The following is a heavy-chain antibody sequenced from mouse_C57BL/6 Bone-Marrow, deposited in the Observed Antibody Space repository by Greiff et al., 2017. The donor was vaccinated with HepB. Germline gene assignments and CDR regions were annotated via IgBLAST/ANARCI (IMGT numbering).Heavy chain of an antibody. D-gene: IGHD1-1*01. CDR3: ARWYYGFDY. CDR1: GFTFSSYG. Sequence: EVQLVESGGDLVKPGGSLKLSCAASGFTFSSYGMSWVRQTPDKRLEWVATISSGGSYTYYPDSVKGRFTISRDNAKNTLYLQMSSLKSGDTAMYYCARWYYGFDYWGQGTTLTVSS. CDR2: ISSGGSYT. J-gene: IGHJ2*01. V-gene: IGHV5-6*01.